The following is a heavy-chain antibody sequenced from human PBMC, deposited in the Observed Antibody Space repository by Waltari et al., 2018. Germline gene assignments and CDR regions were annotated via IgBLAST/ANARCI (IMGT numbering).Heavy chain of an antibody. V-gene: IGHV1-69*04. CDR1: GGTFSSYA. Sequence: QVQLVQSGAEVKKPGSSVKVSCKASGGTFSSYAISWVRQAPGQGLEWMGRIIPIFGKANYAQKSKGRVTITADKATSTAYMELSSLRSEDTAVYYCARVAGVAGTNYYYGMDVWGQGTTVTVSS. J-gene: IGHJ6*02. CDR2: IIPIFGKA. CDR3: ARVAGVAGTNYYYGMDV. D-gene: IGHD6-19*01.